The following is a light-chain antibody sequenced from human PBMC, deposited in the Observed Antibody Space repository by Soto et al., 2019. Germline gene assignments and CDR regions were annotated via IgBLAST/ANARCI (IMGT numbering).Light chain of an antibody. CDR3: QQYNSYSVT. Sequence: DIQMTQSPSTLSASVGDRVTITCRASQSISSWLAWYQQKPGKAPKLLIYDASSLESGVPSRFSGSGSGTEFTPTISSLQPDDFATYYCQQYNSYSVTFGQGTKVDI. J-gene: IGKJ1*01. CDR2: DAS. V-gene: IGKV1-5*01. CDR1: QSISSW.